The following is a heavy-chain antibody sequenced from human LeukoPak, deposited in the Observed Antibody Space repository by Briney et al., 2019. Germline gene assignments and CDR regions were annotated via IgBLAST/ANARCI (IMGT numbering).Heavy chain of an antibody. CDR3: ARETPSIAAAGY. CDR2: ISSSSSYI. J-gene: IGHJ4*02. Sequence: PGGSLRLSCAASGFTFSSYSMNWVRQAPGKGLEWVSSISSSSSYIYYADSVKGRFTISRDNAKNSLYLQMNSLGAEDTAVYYCARETPSIAAAGYWGQGTLVTVSS. D-gene: IGHD6-13*01. CDR1: GFTFSSYS. V-gene: IGHV3-21*01.